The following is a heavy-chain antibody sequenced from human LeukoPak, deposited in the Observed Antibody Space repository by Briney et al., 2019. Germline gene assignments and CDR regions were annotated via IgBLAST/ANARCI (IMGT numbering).Heavy chain of an antibody. CDR2: IYYSGRT. J-gene: IGHJ4*02. D-gene: IGHD4/OR15-4a*01. V-gene: IGHV4-59*01. CDR1: GGSITNYY. CDR3: ARYGASFSFDL. Sequence: SETLSLTCTVSGGSITNYYWSWIRQPPGKGLEWIGYIYYSGRTIHNPSLKSRVTISVDTSKNQFSLRLTSVTAADTAVYYCARYGASFSFDLWGQGTLVTAYS.